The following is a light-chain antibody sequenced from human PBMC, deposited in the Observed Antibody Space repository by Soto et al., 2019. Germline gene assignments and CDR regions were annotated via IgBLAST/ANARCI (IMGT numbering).Light chain of an antibody. Sequence: EIVLTQSPGTLSLSPGERATLSCRASQSVTSSYLAWYQQRRGQAPRLLIYDASSRATGIPDRFSGSGSGTDFTLTISSLQAEDVAVYYCQQYYSTPLTFGGGTKVEIK. CDR1: QSVTSSY. V-gene: IGKV3-20*01. CDR2: DAS. J-gene: IGKJ4*01. CDR3: QQYYSTPLT.